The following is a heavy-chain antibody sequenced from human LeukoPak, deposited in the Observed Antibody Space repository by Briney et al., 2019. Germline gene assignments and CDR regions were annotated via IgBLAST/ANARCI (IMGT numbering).Heavy chain of an antibody. Sequence: SETLSLTCAVYGGSFSGYYWSWIRQPPGKGLEWIGEINHSGSTNYNPSLKSRVTISVDTSKNQFSLKLSSVTAADTAVYYCARRPRVYCSSTSCCGRGYYYYYMDVWGKGTTVTVSS. CDR1: GGSFSGYY. D-gene: IGHD2-2*01. J-gene: IGHJ6*03. CDR3: ARRPRVYCSSTSCCGRGYYYYYMDV. V-gene: IGHV4-34*01. CDR2: INHSGST.